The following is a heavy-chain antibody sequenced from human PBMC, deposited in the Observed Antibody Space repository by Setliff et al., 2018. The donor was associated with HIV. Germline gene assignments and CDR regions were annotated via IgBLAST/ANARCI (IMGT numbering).Heavy chain of an antibody. CDR3: ARALYTNLAHFDY. J-gene: IGHJ4*02. CDR2: INPSGGST. V-gene: IGHV1-46*01. Sequence: ASVRVSCKASGYTFTSFYLHWVRQAPGQGLEWMAIINPSGGSTSYAQKFQGRVTMTSDTSTSTVYMELSSLRSEDTAVYYCARALYTNLAHFDYLGQGTLVTVSS. D-gene: IGHD4-4*01. CDR1: GYTFTSFY.